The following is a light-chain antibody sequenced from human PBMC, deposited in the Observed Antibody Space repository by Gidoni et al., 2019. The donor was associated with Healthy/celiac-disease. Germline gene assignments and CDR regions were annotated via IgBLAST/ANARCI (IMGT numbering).Light chain of an antibody. CDR1: SSDVGGYNY. CDR2: DVS. Sequence: QSALTQPASVSGSPGQSITISCTGTSSDVGGYNYVSWYQQQPGQAPNLMIYDVSNRPSGVSNRFSGSKSGNTASLTISGLQAEDEADYYCSSYTSSSTLVVFGGGTKLTVL. V-gene: IGLV2-14*01. CDR3: SSYTSSSTLVV. J-gene: IGLJ2*01.